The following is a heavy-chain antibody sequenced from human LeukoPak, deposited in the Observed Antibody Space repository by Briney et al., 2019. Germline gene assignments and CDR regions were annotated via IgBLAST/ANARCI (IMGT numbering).Heavy chain of an antibody. CDR1: RFTFSSFS. Sequence: GGSLRLSCAASRFTFSSFSMNWVREAPGRGLEWVSSINPSGSTIFYADSVKGRFTISRDNAKNSLSLQMNSLRAEDTAVYYCARDPYNGYYGDDYYYYMDVWGKGTTVTISS. CDR3: ARDPYNGYYGDDYYYYMDV. CDR2: INPSGSTI. V-gene: IGHV3-21*01. D-gene: IGHD4-17*01. J-gene: IGHJ6*03.